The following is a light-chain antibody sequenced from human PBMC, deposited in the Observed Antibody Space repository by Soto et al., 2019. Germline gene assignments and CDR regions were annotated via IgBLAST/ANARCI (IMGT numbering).Light chain of an antibody. CDR1: KSDVGGYNY. Sequence: QSVLTQPRSVSGSPGQSVTISCTGTKSDVGGYNYVSWYQHHPGKAPKLVISDVTERPSGVPDRFSGSKSGTSGTLDITGLQTGDEADYYCATWDGSLPGEVFGGGTKVTVL. J-gene: IGLJ2*01. CDR2: DVT. V-gene: IGLV2-11*01. CDR3: ATWDGSLPGEV.